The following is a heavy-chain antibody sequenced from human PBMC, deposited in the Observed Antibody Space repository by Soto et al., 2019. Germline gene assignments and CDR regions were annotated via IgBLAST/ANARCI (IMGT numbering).Heavy chain of an antibody. Sequence: PGGSLRLSCVASGFTFSSYSMTWVRQAPGKGLEWISYISSTASTIFYADSVKGRFTISRDNARNSLYLQMNSLRAEDTAVYYCARLTAFDYWGQGTLVTVSS. CDR2: ISSTASTI. CDR3: ARLTAFDY. CDR1: GFTFSSYS. J-gene: IGHJ4*02. V-gene: IGHV3-48*01.